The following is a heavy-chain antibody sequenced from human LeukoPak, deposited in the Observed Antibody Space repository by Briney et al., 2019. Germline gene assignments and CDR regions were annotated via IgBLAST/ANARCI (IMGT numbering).Heavy chain of an antibody. CDR3: ARTLDYGDYGDY. J-gene: IGHJ4*02. CDR2: IKKDGSEK. V-gene: IGHV3-7*01. Sequence: GGSQRLSCAASGFTFSRFWMSWVRQAPGKGLEWVANIKKDGSEKYYVDSVKGRFTISRDNAKNSLYLQMNSLRAEDTAVYYCARTLDYGDYGDYWGQGTLVTVSS. CDR1: GFTFSRFW. D-gene: IGHD4-17*01.